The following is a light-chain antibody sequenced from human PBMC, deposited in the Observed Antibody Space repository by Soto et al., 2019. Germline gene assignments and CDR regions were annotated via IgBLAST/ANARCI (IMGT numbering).Light chain of an antibody. CDR2: GAS. V-gene: IGKV3-20*01. CDR3: QQYGSSPGT. J-gene: IGKJ1*01. CDR1: QSVSSSY. Sequence: DILLTPPPAPLSLSPGARATLPCRASQSVSSSYLAWYQQKPGQAPRPLIYGASSRATGIPDRFSGSGSGTDFTITISRLQPEDFAVYDGQQYGSSPGTFGQGTKVEIK.